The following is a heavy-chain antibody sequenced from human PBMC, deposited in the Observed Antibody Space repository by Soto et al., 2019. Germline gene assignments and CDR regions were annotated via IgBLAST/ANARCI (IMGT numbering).Heavy chain of an antibody. CDR2: INPGGGA. CDR1: GYTFATYY. CDR3: AKTRTDRDWFDP. V-gene: IGHV1-46*01. Sequence: ASVKVSCKASGYTFATYYIHWVRQAPGQGLEWMGLINPGGGATYAQKFQGRVTMTRDTSTRTVYMELSSLKSEDTAVYYCAKTRTDRDWFDPWGQGTLVTVSS. J-gene: IGHJ5*02.